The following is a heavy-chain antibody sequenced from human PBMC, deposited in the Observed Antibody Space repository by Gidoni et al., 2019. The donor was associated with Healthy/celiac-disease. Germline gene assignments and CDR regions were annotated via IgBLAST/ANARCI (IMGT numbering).Heavy chain of an antibody. CDR3: ANSGGYCSSTSCFYFDY. V-gene: IGHV3-9*01. Sequence: QIGECGGGVVQPSMRLTLCCAAAGSALDEYAMHWVRQAPGTGLEGVSGIGWNCGSIGYAVSVQGRFTISSDNAKNSLYLQLHRLSSEDTALSYCANSGGYCSSTSCFYFDYWGQGTLVTVSS. CDR2: IGWNCGSI. J-gene: IGHJ4*02. CDR1: GSALDEYA. D-gene: IGHD2-2*01.